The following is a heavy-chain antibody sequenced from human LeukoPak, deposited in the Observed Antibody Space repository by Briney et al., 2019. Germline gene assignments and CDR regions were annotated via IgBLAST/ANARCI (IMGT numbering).Heavy chain of an antibody. D-gene: IGHD3-10*01. CDR1: GFTFSNYA. J-gene: IGHJ4*02. V-gene: IGHV3-64*04. Sequence: PGGSLRLSCAASGFTFSNYAMHWVRQAPGKGLEYVSSIAGNGGGIYYADSVKGRLTISRENSKDTLSLQMNSLRAEDTAVYYCVKGGSQGTYFFDYWGQGTLVTVSS. CDR3: VKGGSQGTYFFDY. CDR2: IAGNGGGI.